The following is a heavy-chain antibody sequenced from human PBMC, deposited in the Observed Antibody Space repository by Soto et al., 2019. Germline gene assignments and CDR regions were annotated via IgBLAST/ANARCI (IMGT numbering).Heavy chain of an antibody. J-gene: IGHJ4*02. CDR2: ISYDGSNK. V-gene: IGHV3-30-3*01. CDR3: ARGPSTLHLARYSGYDPFDY. Sequence: GGSLRLSCAASGFTFSSYAMHWVRQAPGKGLEWVAVISYDGSNKYYADSVKGRFTISRDNSKNTLYLQMNSLRAEDTAVYYCARGPSTLHLARYSGYDPFDYWGQGTLVTVSS. CDR1: GFTFSSYA. D-gene: IGHD5-12*01.